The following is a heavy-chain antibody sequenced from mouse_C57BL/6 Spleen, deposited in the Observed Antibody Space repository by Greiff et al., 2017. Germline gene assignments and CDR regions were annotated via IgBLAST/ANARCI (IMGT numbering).Heavy chain of an antibody. CDR3: ARGTVVSFDY. CDR2: INPSTGGT. J-gene: IGHJ2*01. D-gene: IGHD1-1*01. V-gene: IGHV1-42*01. Sequence: VHVKQSGPELVKPGASVKISCKASGYSFTGYYMNWVKQSPEKSPEWIGEINPSTGGTTYNQKFKAKATLTVDKSSSTAYMQLKSLTSEDSAVYYCARGTVVSFDYWGQGTTLTVSS. CDR1: GYSFTGYY.